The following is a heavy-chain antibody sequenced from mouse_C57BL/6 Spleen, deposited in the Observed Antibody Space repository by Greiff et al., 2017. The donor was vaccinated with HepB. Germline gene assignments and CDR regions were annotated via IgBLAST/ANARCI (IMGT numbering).Heavy chain of an antibody. J-gene: IGHJ4*01. Sequence: VQLQQPGAELVRPGTSVKLSCKASGYTFTSYWMHWVKQRPGQGLEWIGVIDPCDSYTNYNQKFKGKATLTVDTSSSTAYRQLSRLTTEDSSVYYCARLSQATGYYFAMDYWGQGTSVTVSS. D-gene: IGHD3-2*02. V-gene: IGHV1-59*01. CDR2: IDPCDSYT. CDR3: ARLSQATGYYFAMDY. CDR1: GYTFTSYW.